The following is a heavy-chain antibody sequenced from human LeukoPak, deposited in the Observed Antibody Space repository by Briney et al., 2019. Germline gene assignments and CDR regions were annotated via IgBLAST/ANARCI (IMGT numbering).Heavy chain of an antibody. V-gene: IGHV3-30*04. D-gene: IGHD3-10*01. CDR2: IFHDGSYK. Sequence: GGSLRLSCTASGFTLINYALHWVRQAPGKGLEWVAVIFHDGSYKYADSVKGRFTISRDNSKNTLYLQMNNLRAEDTAVYYCARGLMLRGVADYWGQGTLVTVSS. CDR3: ARGLMLRGVADY. CDR1: GFTLINYA. J-gene: IGHJ4*02.